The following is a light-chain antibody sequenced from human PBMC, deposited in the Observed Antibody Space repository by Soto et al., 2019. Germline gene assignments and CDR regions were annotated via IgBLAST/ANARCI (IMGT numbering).Light chain of an antibody. Sequence: QSVLTQPPSASGSPGQSVTISCTGTSSDVGGYKYVSWYQQHPGKAPKLIIYEVSNRPSGVADRFSGSKSGNTASLTVSGLQAEDEADYFCTSYAGSNNLVFVGGTKLTVL. V-gene: IGLV2-8*01. CDR3: TSYAGSNNLV. CDR2: EVS. CDR1: SSDVGGYKY. J-gene: IGLJ2*01.